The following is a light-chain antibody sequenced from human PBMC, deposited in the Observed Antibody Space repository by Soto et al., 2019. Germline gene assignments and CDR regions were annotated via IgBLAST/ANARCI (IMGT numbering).Light chain of an antibody. CDR3: QQYNAWPLT. Sequence: EIVMTQSPATLSVSPGERATLSCRASQSLATNLLAWYQQKPGQPPRLLIYGASTSATGIPARVSGSGSGTEFTLTISSLQAEDFAVYYCQQYNAWPLTFGGGTKVEI. J-gene: IGKJ4*01. V-gene: IGKV3-15*01. CDR2: GAS. CDR1: QSLATN.